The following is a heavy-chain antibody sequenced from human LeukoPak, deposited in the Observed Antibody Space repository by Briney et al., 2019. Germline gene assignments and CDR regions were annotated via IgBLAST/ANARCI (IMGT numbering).Heavy chain of an antibody. D-gene: IGHD3-10*01. J-gene: IGHJ5*02. CDR3: ARHKLSYGSGSYRSNWFDP. CDR1: GGTFSSYA. Sequence: SVKVSCKASGGTFSSYAISWVRQAPGQGLEWMGGIIPIFGTANYAQKFQGRVTITADESTSTAYTELSSLRSEDTAVYYCARHKLSYGSGSYRSNWFDPWGQGTLVTVSS. CDR2: IIPIFGTA. V-gene: IGHV1-69*01.